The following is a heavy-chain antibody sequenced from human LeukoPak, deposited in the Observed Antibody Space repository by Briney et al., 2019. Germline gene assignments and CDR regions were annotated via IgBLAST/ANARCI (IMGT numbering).Heavy chain of an antibody. V-gene: IGHV3-74*01. Sequence: GGSLRLSCAASGFTFSTYWMHWVRQAPGEGLVWVSRISSDGSSTNYADSVKGRFTISGDSAKNTLYLQMNSLRAEDTAVYYCARALDGTRNAFDIWGQGTMVTVSS. CDR2: ISSDGSST. J-gene: IGHJ3*02. D-gene: IGHD5-24*01. CDR1: GFTFSTYW. CDR3: ARALDGTRNAFDI.